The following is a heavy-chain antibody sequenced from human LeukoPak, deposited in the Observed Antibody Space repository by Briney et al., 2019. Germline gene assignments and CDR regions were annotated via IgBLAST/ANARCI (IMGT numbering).Heavy chain of an antibody. Sequence: SETLSLTCTVSGGSISSGSYYWSWIRQPAGKGLEWIGRIYTSGSTNYNPSLKSRVTISVDTSKNQFSLKLSSVTAADTAVHYCARQVVPAAKTFDYWGQGTLVTVSS. CDR1: GGSISSGSYY. J-gene: IGHJ4*02. CDR3: ARQVVPAAKTFDY. CDR2: IYTSGST. D-gene: IGHD2-2*01. V-gene: IGHV4-61*02.